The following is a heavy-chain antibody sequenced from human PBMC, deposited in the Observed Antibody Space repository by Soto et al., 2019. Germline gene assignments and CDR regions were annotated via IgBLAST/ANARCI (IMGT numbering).Heavy chain of an antibody. D-gene: IGHD3-16*01. J-gene: IGHJ1*01. Sequence: ASVKVSCKASGGTFSSYAISWVRQAPGQGLEWMGGIIPIFGTANYAQKFQGRVTITADESTSTAYMELSSLRSEDTAVYYCARDGGGPLRFFQHWGQGTLVTASS. CDR2: IIPIFGTA. CDR1: GGTFSSYA. V-gene: IGHV1-69*13. CDR3: ARDGGGPLRFFQH.